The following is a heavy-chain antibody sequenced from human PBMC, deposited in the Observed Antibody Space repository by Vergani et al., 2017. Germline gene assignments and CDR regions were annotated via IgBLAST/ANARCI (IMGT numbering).Heavy chain of an antibody. V-gene: IGHV1-69*13. CDR1: GGTFSSYA. CDR2: IIPFFGTA. CDR3: ARDRPYSSSPYYFAY. Sequence: VQLVQSGAEVKKPGSSVKVSCKASGGTFSSYAISWVRQAPGQGLEWMGRIIPFFGTANYAQKFQGRVTITADESTSTAYMELSSLRSEDTAVYYCARDRPYSSSPYYFAYWGQGTLVTVSS. J-gene: IGHJ4*02. D-gene: IGHD6-13*01.